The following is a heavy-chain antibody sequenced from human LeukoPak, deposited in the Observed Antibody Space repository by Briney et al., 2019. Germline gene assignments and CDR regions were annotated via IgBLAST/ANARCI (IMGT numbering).Heavy chain of an antibody. Sequence: GGSLRLSCAASGFSFSHYAMHWVRQAQGKGLEYVSGISSNGGSTHYANSVKGRFTISRDNSKNTLYLQMGSLRAEDMAVYYCARGGIAAAGGYWGQGTLVTVSS. CDR1: GFSFSHYA. CDR2: ISSNGGST. D-gene: IGHD6-13*01. J-gene: IGHJ4*02. V-gene: IGHV3-64*01. CDR3: ARGGIAAAGGY.